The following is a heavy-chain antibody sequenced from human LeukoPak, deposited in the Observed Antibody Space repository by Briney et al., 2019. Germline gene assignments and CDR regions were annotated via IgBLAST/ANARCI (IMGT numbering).Heavy chain of an antibody. V-gene: IGHV1-2*02. CDR3: AKDAYSGFSSSYNMDS. CDR2: INPNSGVT. D-gene: IGHD5-18*01. J-gene: IGHJ4*02. CDR1: GYTVTGHY. Sequence: VAVKVSCKASGYTVTGHYLHWVRQAPGQGLEWMGWINPNSGVTNYAQKFQGRVTMTRDTSINTAYMELHSLTSDDTAIYYCAKDAYSGFSSSYNMDSWGQGTLVAVSS.